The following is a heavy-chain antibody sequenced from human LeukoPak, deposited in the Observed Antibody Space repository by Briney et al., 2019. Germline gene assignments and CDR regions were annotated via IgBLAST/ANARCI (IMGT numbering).Heavy chain of an antibody. CDR2: ISAYNGKK. CDR3: ARGTSSTMVRGGQWYYYTDV. V-gene: IGHV1-18*01. D-gene: IGHD3-10*01. J-gene: IGHJ6*03. CDR1: GYTFTSYG. Sequence: ASVKASCKPSGYTFTSYGISWVRQAPGHELEWMGWISAYNGKKNYAQKLQGRVTMTPDPYTSPAYMYVRSLRSDDTAVYSCARGTSSTMVRGGQWYYYTDVWGKGTTVTISS.